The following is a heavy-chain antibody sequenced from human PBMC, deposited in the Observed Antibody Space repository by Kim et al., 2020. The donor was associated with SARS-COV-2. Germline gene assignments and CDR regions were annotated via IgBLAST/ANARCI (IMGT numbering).Heavy chain of an antibody. V-gene: IGHV4-34*01. CDR2: INHSGST. CDR1: GGSFSGYY. D-gene: IGHD2-2*01. Sequence: SETLSLTCAVYGGSFSGYYWSWIRQPPGKGLEWIGEINHSGSTNYNPSLKSRVTISVDTSKNQFSLKLSSVTAADTAVYYCARGCSSTSCYDDYWGQGTLVTVSS. J-gene: IGHJ4*02. CDR3: ARGCSSTSCYDDY.